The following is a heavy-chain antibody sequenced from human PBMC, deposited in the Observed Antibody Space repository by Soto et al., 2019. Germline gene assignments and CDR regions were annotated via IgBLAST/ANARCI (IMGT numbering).Heavy chain of an antibody. V-gene: IGHV1-3*01. J-gene: IGHJ3*02. Sequence: ASVKVSCKASGYTFTSYAMHWVRQAPGQRLEWMGWINAGNGNTKYSQKFQGRVTITRDTSASTAYMELSSLRSEDTAVYYCARSERSSGWFEAFDIWGQGTMVTVSS. D-gene: IGHD6-19*01. CDR1: GYTFTSYA. CDR3: ARSERSSGWFEAFDI. CDR2: INAGNGNT.